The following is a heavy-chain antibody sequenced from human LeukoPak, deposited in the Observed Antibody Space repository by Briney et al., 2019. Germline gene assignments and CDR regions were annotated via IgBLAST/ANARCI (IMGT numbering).Heavy chain of an antibody. CDR3: VRERFHGSGAPRYDY. Sequence: GGSLRLSCGASGFTFSSYGMHWVRQAPGKGLEWVAFIRYDGNNKYQPDSVKGRFTISRDNSKNTLYLQMNSLRAEDTAVYYCVRERFHGSGAPRYDYWGQGTLVTVSS. J-gene: IGHJ4*02. CDR1: GFTFSSYG. CDR2: IRYDGNNK. D-gene: IGHD3-10*01. V-gene: IGHV3-30*02.